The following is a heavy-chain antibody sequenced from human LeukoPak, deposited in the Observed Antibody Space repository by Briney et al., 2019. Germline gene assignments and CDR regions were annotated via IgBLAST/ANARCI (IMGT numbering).Heavy chain of an antibody. CDR1: GYTFTGYY. J-gene: IGHJ4*02. CDR3: ARGVEMVTINYFDY. V-gene: IGHV1-2*02. D-gene: IGHD5-24*01. CDR2: INPNSGGT. Sequence: ASVKVSCKASGYTFTGYYMHWVRQAPGQGLEWMGWINPNSGGTNYAQKFQGRVTMTRDTSISTAYMELSRLRSDDTAVYYCARGVEMVTINYFDYWGQGTLVTVSS.